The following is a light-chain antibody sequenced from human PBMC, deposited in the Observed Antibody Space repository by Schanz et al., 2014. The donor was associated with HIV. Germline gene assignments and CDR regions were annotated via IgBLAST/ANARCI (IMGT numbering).Light chain of an antibody. CDR1: QSVSSN. Sequence: EIVMTQSPATLSVSPGERATLSCRASQSVSSNLAWYQQKPGQAPRLLIYGASTRATGIPARFSGSGSGTDFTLIISSLEPEDFAVYYCQHYGSSFGPGTKVEIK. J-gene: IGKJ3*01. CDR3: QHYGSS. CDR2: GAS. V-gene: IGKV3-15*01.